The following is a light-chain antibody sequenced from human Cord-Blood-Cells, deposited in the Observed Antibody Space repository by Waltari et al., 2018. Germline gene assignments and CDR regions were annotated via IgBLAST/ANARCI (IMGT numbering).Light chain of an antibody. J-gene: IGLJ1*01. CDR1: SSDVGGYNY. Sequence: QSALTQPASVSGSPGQSITISCTGTSSDVGGYNYVSWYQQHPGKAPKLMIYDVSNRPSGVSNRFSVSESGNTASLTISGLQAEDEADYYCSSYTSSSTLVFGTGTKVTVL. CDR3: SSYTSSSTLV. CDR2: DVS. V-gene: IGLV2-14*01.